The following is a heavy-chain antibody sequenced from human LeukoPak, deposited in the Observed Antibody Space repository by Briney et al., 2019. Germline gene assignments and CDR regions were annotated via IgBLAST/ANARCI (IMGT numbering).Heavy chain of an antibody. D-gene: IGHD2-2*01. CDR3: AKERGSTTHFDY. CDR2: ISYDGHT. V-gene: IGHV3-30*18. J-gene: IGHJ4*02. Sequence: PGRSLRLSCAASGFTFSTYGMHWVRQAPGKRLEWVTVISYDGHTNYADSVKGRFTISRDNSKNTLYLQMNGLRDEDTAVYYCAKERGSTTHFDYWGQGTLVTVSS. CDR1: GFTFSTYG.